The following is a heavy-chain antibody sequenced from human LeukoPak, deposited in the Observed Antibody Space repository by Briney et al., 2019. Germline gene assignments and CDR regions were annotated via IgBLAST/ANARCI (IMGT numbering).Heavy chain of an antibody. CDR2: INHSGST. CDR1: GESFSGYY. V-gene: IGHV4-34*01. D-gene: IGHD6-13*01. Sequence: KPSETLSLTCAVYGESFSGYYWSWIRQPPGKGLEWMGEINHSGSTNYNPSLKSRVTIAVDTAKNRFSLNLSSVTAANTAVYYCARGQIAAAGAYFDYWGQGTLVTVSS. CDR3: ARGQIAAAGAYFDY. J-gene: IGHJ4*02.